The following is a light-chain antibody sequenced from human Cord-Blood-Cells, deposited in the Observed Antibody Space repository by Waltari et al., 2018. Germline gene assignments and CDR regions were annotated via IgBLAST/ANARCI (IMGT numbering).Light chain of an antibody. CDR2: GAS. Sequence: EIVMTQSPATLSVSPGERDTLPCRASQSVSSNLAWYQQKPGQAPRLLIYGASTRATGIPARFSGSGSGTEFTLTISSLQSEDFACYYCQQYNNWPPLTFGGGTKVEIK. J-gene: IGKJ4*01. CDR1: QSVSSN. CDR3: QQYNNWPPLT. V-gene: IGKV3-15*01.